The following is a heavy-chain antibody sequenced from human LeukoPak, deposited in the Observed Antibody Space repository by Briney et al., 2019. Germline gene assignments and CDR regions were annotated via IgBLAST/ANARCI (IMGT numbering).Heavy chain of an antibody. V-gene: IGHV4-34*01. D-gene: IGHD1-7*01. CDR2: INHSGST. Sequence: SETLSLTCAVYGGSFSGYYWSWIRQPPGKGLEWIGEINHSGSTNYNPALKSRVTISVHTSKNQFSLKLSSVTAADTAVYYCARELKTYAFDIWGQGTMVTVSS. CDR3: ARELKTYAFDI. J-gene: IGHJ3*02. CDR1: GGSFSGYY.